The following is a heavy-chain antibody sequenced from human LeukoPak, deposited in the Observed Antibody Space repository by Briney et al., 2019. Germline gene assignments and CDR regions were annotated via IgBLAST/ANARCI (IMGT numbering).Heavy chain of an antibody. CDR3: ARDPRGSSSFMDV. CDR2: ISYDGSNK. D-gene: IGHD6-13*01. Sequence: PGRSLRLSCAASGFTFSSYGMHWVRQAPGKGLEWVAVISYDGSNKYYADSVKGRFTISRDNSKNTLYLQMNSLRAEDTAVYYCARDPRGSSSFMDVWGKGTTVTVSS. CDR1: GFTFSSYG. J-gene: IGHJ6*03. V-gene: IGHV3-30*03.